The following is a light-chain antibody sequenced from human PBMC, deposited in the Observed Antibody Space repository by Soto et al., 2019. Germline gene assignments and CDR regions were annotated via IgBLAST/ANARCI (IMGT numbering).Light chain of an antibody. CDR1: QSVSSY. CDR3: QQRSNWPLT. CDR2: DAS. V-gene: IGKV3-11*01. J-gene: IGKJ4*01. Sequence: EIVLTQSPATLSLSPGERATLSGRTSQSVSSYLAGYQQKPGQAPRLLIYDASNRATGIPDRFSGSGSGTDFTLTISSLEPEDFAVYYCQQRSNWPLTFGGGTKVEIK.